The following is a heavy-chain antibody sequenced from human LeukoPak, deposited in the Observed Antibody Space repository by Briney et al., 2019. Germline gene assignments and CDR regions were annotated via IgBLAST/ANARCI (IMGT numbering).Heavy chain of an antibody. J-gene: IGHJ6*02. CDR2: ISSSSSYI. Sequence: PGGSLGLSCAASGFTFSSYSMNWVRQAPGKGLEWVSSISSSSSYIYYADSVKGRFTISRDNAKNSLYLQMNSLRAEDTAVYYCARDGYCSGGSCRRAYYYYYGMDVWGQGTTVTVSS. D-gene: IGHD2-15*01. CDR1: GFTFSSYS. CDR3: ARDGYCSGGSCRRAYYYYYGMDV. V-gene: IGHV3-21*01.